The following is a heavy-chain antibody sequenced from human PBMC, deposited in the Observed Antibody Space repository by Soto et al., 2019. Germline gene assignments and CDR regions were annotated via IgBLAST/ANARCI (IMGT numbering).Heavy chain of an antibody. Sequence: GESLKISFKGSGYSFTSYLIGWVRQMPVKGLEWMGIIYPGDSDTRYSPSFQGQVTISADKSISTAYLKWSSLKASDTAMYYCARLYYYDSSGYYEKRDYWGQGTLVTVSS. D-gene: IGHD3-22*01. J-gene: IGHJ4*02. V-gene: IGHV5-51*01. CDR2: IYPGDSDT. CDR3: ARLYYYDSSGYYEKRDY. CDR1: GYSFTSYL.